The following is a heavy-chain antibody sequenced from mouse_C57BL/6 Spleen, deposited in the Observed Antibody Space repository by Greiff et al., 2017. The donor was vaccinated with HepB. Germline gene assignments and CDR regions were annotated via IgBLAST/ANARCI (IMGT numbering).Heavy chain of an antibody. CDR1: GYTFTSYG. J-gene: IGHJ3*01. Sequence: VKLMESGAELARPGASVKLSCKASGYTFTSYGISWVKQRTGQGLEWIGEIYPRSGNTYYNEKFKGKATLTADKSSSTAYMELRSLTSEDSAVYICARLEAWFAYWGQGTLVTVSA. V-gene: IGHV1-81*01. CDR2: IYPRSGNT. CDR3: ARLEAWFAY.